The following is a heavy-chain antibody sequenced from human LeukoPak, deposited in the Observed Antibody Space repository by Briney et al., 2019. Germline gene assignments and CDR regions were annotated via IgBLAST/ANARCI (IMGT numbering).Heavy chain of an antibody. CDR2: INPNSGGT. D-gene: IGHD3-16*02. CDR1: GYTFTGYY. V-gene: IGHV1-2*02. Sequence: ASVKVSCKASGYTFTGYYMHWVRQAPGQGLEWMGWINPNSGGTNYAQKFQGRVTMTRDTSISTAYMELSRLRSDDTAVYYCARAGYDYVWGSYRWDYYYYMDVWGKGTTVTVSS. J-gene: IGHJ6*03. CDR3: ARAGYDYVWGSYRWDYYYYMDV.